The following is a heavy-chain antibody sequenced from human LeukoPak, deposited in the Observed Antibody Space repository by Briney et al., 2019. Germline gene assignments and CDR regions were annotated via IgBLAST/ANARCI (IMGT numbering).Heavy chain of an antibody. CDR3: ARKQLQWFNFDY. Sequence: SETLSLTCTVSGVSVSSGSYYWSWIRQPPGKGLEWIGYIYYSGSTNYNPSLKSRVTISVDTSKNQFSLKLSSVTAADTAVYYCARKQLQWFNFDYWGQGTLVTVSS. CDR1: GVSVSSGSYY. V-gene: IGHV4-61*01. D-gene: IGHD5-24*01. J-gene: IGHJ4*02. CDR2: IYYSGST.